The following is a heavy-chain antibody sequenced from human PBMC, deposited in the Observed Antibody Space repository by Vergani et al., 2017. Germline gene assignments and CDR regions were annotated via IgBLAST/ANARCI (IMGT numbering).Heavy chain of an antibody. CDR2: IYHSGST. J-gene: IGHJ5*02. CDR1: GVSFRSADYY. V-gene: IGHV4-30-4*08. D-gene: IGHD3-10*01. CDR3: ARSMFTMVRGGRGWFDP. Sequence: QVHLQESGPGLVKSSQTLSLTCTVSGVSFRSADYYWSWIRQPPGKGLEWIGYIYHSGSTSYSPSLKSRVSMSVETSKNQFSLKLSSVTAADTAVYYCARSMFTMVRGGRGWFDPWGQGTLVTVSS.